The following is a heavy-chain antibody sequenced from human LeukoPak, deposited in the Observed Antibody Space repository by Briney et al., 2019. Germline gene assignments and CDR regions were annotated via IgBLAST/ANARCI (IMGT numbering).Heavy chain of an antibody. Sequence: GASVKVSCKASGYTFTSYDINWVRQATGQGLEWMGWMNPNSGNTGYAQKFQGRVTMTRNTSISTAYMELSSLRSEDTAVYYYAREGSGFTIFGVVRAYYYYYMDVWGKGTTVTVSS. CDR1: GYTFTSYD. D-gene: IGHD3-3*01. V-gene: IGHV1-8*01. J-gene: IGHJ6*03. CDR2: MNPNSGNT. CDR3: AREGSGFTIFGVVRAYYYYYMDV.